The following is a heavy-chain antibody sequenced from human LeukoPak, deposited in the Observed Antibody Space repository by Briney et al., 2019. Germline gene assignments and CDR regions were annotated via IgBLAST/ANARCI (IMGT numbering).Heavy chain of an antibody. CDR1: GFNFSTYA. CDR2: IGGSVGST. CDR3: ARGYDY. V-gene: IGHV3-23*01. Sequence: GGSLRLSCAASGFNFSTYAMSWVRQAPGKGLEWVSGIGGSVGSTYYADSVKGRFTISRDNAKNTVYLQMNSLRVEDTAVYYCARGYDYWGQGTLVTVSS. J-gene: IGHJ4*02. D-gene: IGHD5-18*01.